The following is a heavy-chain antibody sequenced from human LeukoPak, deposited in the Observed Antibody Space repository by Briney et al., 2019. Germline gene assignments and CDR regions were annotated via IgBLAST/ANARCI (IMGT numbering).Heavy chain of an antibody. CDR2: IKQDGSEK. V-gene: IGHV3-7*01. CDR1: GFTFSNYW. J-gene: IGHJ4*02. Sequence: GGSLRLSCAASGFTFSNYWMSWVRQAPGKGLEWVANIKQDGSEKYYVNSVKGRFTISRDNAKNSLYLQMNSLRAEDTAIYFCAREDDWNYEDYWGRGTLVTVSS. CDR3: AREDDWNYEDY. D-gene: IGHD1-7*01.